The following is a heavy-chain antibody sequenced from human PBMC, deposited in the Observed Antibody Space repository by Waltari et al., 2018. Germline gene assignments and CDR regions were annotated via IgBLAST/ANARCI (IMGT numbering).Heavy chain of an antibody. CDR3: TRGGLDSSWYWRD. V-gene: IGHV3-7*01. CDR2: INDDGSGK. CDR1: GLSFSNYW. D-gene: IGHD6-13*01. J-gene: IGHJ4*02. Sequence: EVQLVESGGGLAQPGGSLRLSCAASGLSFSNYWMTWVRQASGKWPEVVANINDDGSGKYYMASVKGRFTISRDNAKNSLYLQMNNLRVEDTAVYYCTRGGLDSSWYWRDWGQGTLVTVSS.